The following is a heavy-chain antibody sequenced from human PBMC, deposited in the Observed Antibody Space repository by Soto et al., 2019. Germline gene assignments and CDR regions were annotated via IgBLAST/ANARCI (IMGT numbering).Heavy chain of an antibody. CDR1: GFTFSSYA. D-gene: IGHD5-18*01. CDR3: AKDVVSYSYVEGN. J-gene: IGHJ4*02. CDR2: IGGSGGST. V-gene: IGHV3-23*01. Sequence: GGSLRLSCAASGFTFSSYAMSWVRQAPGKGLEWVSAIGGSGGSTYYADSVKGRFTISRDNSKNTLYLQMNSLRAEDTAVYYCAKDVVSYSYVEGNWGQGTLVTVSS.